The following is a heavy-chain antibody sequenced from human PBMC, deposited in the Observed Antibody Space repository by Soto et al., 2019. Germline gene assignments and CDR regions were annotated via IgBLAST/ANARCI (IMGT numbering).Heavy chain of an antibody. Sequence: GGSLRLSCAASGFTFSSYAMHWVRQAPGKGLEWVAVISYDGSNKYYADSVKGRFTISRDNSKNTLYLQMNSLRAEDTAVYYCARDVFGITVTTVLGVGMDVWGQGTTVTVSS. CDR2: ISYDGSNK. J-gene: IGHJ6*02. D-gene: IGHD1-7*01. CDR1: GFTFSSYA. V-gene: IGHV3-30-3*01. CDR3: ARDVFGITVTTVLGVGMDV.